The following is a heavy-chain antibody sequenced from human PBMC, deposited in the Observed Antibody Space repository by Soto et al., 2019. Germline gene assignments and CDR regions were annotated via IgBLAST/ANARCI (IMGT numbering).Heavy chain of an antibody. V-gene: IGHV3-7*01. CDR2: IKQDGSEK. J-gene: IGHJ4*02. Sequence: GGSLRLSCAASGLTFSAYWMSWVRQAPGKGLEWVANIKQDGSEKYYVESVKGRFTISRDNAKNSLYLEMNSLRAEDTAVYYCARDRTRFNYWGQGTLVTVSS. CDR1: GLTFSAYW. CDR3: ARDRTRFNY.